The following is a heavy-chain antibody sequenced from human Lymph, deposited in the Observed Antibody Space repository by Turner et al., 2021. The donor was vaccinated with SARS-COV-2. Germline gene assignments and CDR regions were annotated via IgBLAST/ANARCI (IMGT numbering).Heavy chain of an antibody. CDR2: IYYSGST. Sequence: QVPLHESGPGLVTPSETLSLTCTGSADSISNYYWSWIRQPPGKGLEWIGYIYYSGSTNYNPSLKSRVTISVDTSKNHFSLKLSSVTAADTAVYYCARGFDYWCQGTRVTVSS. CDR1: ADSISNYY. J-gene: IGHJ4*02. CDR3: ARGFDY. V-gene: IGHV4-59*01.